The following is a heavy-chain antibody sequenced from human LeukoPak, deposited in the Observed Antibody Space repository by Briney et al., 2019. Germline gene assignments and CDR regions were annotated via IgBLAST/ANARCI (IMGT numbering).Heavy chain of an antibody. V-gene: IGHV3-7*01. J-gene: IGHJ3*01. CDR2: ISPDGSEK. CDR1: GFRFGSDW. Sequence: PGGSLRLSCAVSGFRFGSDWMSWVRQAPGKGLEGVANISPDGSEKFYVDSVKGRFTISRDKGKNSLYLQLNSLRADDTAVYYCARYYDPPVGDAFDLWGQGTMVTVSS. CDR3: ARYYDPPVGDAFDL. D-gene: IGHD3-16*01.